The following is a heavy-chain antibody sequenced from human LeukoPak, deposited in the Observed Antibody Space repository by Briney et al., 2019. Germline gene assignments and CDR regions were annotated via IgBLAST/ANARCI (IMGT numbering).Heavy chain of an antibody. CDR1: GGSFSGYY. Sequence: SETLSLTRAVYGGSFSGYYWSWIRQPPGKGLEWIGEINHSGSTNYNPSLKSRVTISVDTSKNQFSLKLSSVTAADTAVYYCARAPSSIVGATGGNWFDPWGQGTLVTVSS. D-gene: IGHD1-26*01. V-gene: IGHV4-34*01. CDR2: INHSGST. J-gene: IGHJ5*02. CDR3: ARAPSSIVGATGGNWFDP.